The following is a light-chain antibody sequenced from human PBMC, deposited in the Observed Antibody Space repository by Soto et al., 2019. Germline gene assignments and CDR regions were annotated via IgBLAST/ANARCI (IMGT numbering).Light chain of an antibody. Sequence: DIQMTQSPSSLSASVGDRVTITCRASQNIGSFLSWYQQKPGKAPQLLIYAASSLQSGVPSRFSGSGSGTDLTLTISSLQPEDFATYYCQQSYSKPRTFGQGTKLEIK. CDR2: AAS. CDR3: QQSYSKPRT. V-gene: IGKV1-39*01. CDR1: QNIGSF. J-gene: IGKJ2*02.